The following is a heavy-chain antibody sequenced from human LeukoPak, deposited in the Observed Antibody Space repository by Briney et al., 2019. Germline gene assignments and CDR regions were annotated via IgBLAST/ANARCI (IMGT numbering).Heavy chain of an antibody. D-gene: IGHD4/OR15-4a*01. J-gene: IGHJ4*02. CDR3: VADLPGTNSPYPDC. CDR2: IKRKSNAGTT. CDR1: GFTFSAAW. Sequence: GWSLRLSCAASGFTFSAAWMNWVRQAPGKGLEWVGRIKRKSNAGTTDFAAPVRDRFTISRDDSKNALNLHMDSLRTEDTAVYYCVADLPGTNSPYPDCWGQGALVTVSS. V-gene: IGHV3-15*01.